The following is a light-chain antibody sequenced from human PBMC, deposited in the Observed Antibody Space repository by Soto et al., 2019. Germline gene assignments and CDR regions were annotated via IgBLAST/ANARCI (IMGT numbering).Light chain of an antibody. CDR2: GAS. J-gene: IGKJ1*01. Sequence: EIVITQSPATLSVSPGGRATLSCRASQTISDTLAWYQQKPGQAPRLLIYGASRMATGFPARFSGSGSGTDFTLTISSLQSEDFAVYYCQQYNNWPWTFGQGTKVDIK. CDR3: QQYNNWPWT. V-gene: IGKV3-15*01. CDR1: QTISDT.